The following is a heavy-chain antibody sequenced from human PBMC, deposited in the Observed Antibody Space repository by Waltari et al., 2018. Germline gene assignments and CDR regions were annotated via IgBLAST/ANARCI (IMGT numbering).Heavy chain of an antibody. V-gene: IGHV1-8*03. D-gene: IGHD1-26*01. CDR3: ARNGGKGADY. CDR1: GYSFTSYW. Sequence: VQLVQSGAEVKKPGESLKISCKGSGYSFTSYWIGWVRQMPGKGLEWMGWMNPNSGNTGYAQKFQGRVTITRNTSISTAYMELSSLRSEDTAVYYCARNGGKGADYWGQGTLVTVSS. J-gene: IGHJ4*02. CDR2: MNPNSGNT.